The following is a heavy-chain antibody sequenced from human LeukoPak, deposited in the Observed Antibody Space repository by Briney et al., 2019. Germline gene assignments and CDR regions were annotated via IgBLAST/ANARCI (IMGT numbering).Heavy chain of an antibody. D-gene: IGHD3-10*01. J-gene: IGHJ4*02. CDR1: GGSISSGSYY. V-gene: IGHV4-61*02. CDR2: IYTSGST. CDR3: ASEMGPVYYGSGSYDY. Sequence: PSETLSLTCTVSGGSISSGSYYWSWIRQPAGKGLEWIGRIYTSGSTNYNPSLKSRVTISVDTSKNQFSLKLSSVTAADTAVYYCASEMGPVYYGSGSYDYWGQGTLVTVSS.